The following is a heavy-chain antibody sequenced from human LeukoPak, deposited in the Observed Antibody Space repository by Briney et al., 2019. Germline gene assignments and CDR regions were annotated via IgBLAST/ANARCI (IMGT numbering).Heavy chain of an antibody. J-gene: IGHJ6*02. D-gene: IGHD4-23*01. CDR1: GFTFSSYW. V-gene: IGHV3-7*01. CDR3: ARVVNPGGYYYGMDV. Sequence: GGSLRLSCAASGFTFSSYWMSWVRQAPGKGLEWVANIKQDGSEKYYVDSVKGRFTISRDNAKNSLYLQMNSLRAEDTAVYYCARVVNPGGYYYGMDVWGQGTTVTVSS. CDR2: IKQDGSEK.